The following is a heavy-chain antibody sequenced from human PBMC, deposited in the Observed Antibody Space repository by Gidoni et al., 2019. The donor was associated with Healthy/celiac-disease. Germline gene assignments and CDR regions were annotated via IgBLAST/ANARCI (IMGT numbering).Heavy chain of an antibody. J-gene: IGHJ6*02. D-gene: IGHD5-12*01. CDR3: ARAIVATMGWVSYYYYGMDV. Sequence: QVQLQESGPGLVKPSETLSLTCTVSGASISSDYCSWIRQPPGKGLEWIGYIYYSGSTNYNPSLKSRVTISVDTSKNQFSLKLTSVTAADTAVYYCARAIVATMGWVSYYYYGMDVWGQGTTVTVSS. CDR1: GASISSDY. CDR2: IYYSGST. V-gene: IGHV4-59*01.